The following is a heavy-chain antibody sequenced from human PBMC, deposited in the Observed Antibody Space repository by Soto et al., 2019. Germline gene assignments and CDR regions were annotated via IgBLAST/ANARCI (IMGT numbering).Heavy chain of an antibody. D-gene: IGHD2-21*01. Sequence: EVQLVESGGGLVHPVRSLRLSFVASGFNFDDHVMHWVRPVPGKGLEWVGHINWDGYSSGYGGSGRCRFTISRDNAKNTLYLQMKSRRREDTGLYYCARACRGSASGRVDVWGQGTPVTVSS. CDR2: INWDGYSS. CDR3: ARACRGSASGRVDV. V-gene: IGHV3-9*01. J-gene: IGHJ6*02. CDR1: GFNFDDHV.